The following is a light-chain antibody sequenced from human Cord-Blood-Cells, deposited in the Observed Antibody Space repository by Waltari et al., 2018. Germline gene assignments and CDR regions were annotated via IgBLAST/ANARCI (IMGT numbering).Light chain of an antibody. CDR3: QQYGSSHT. CDR2: GAS. Sequence: EIVLTQSPGTLSLSPGERATLSCRASQSVSSSCLAWYQQKPGQAPRLLIYGASSRATGIPDRFSGSGSGTDFTLTISRLEPEDFAVYYCQQYGSSHTFGQGTKLEIK. J-gene: IGKJ2*01. CDR1: QSVSSSC. V-gene: IGKV3-20*01.